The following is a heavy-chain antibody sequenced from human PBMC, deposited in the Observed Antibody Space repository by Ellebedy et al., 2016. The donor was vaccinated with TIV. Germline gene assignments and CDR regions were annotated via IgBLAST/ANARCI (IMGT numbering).Heavy chain of an antibody. D-gene: IGHD6-6*01. CDR2: TGST. CDR3: SREAGISSFRHWDIDL. Sequence: GESLKISCEASGFTFNNHAVSWVRPAPGKGLEWISGTGSTFSADSVQGRFTGSRDNSKQMVYLQMNSLTSEDTGVYYCSREAGISSFRHWDIDLWGRGTLVIVSS. V-gene: IGHV3-53*01. J-gene: IGHJ2*01. CDR1: GFTFNNHA.